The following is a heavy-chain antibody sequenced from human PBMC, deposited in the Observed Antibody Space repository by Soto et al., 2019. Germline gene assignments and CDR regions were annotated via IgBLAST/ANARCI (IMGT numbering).Heavy chain of an antibody. CDR1: GFTFSSYS. Sequence: GGSLRLSCAASGFTFSSYSMNWVRQAPGKGLEWVSYISSSSSTIYYADSVKGRFTISRDNAKNSLYLQMNSLRDADTAVYYCARDWALYSSSWYSFAYWGQGTLVTVSS. D-gene: IGHD6-13*01. CDR3: ARDWALYSSSWYSFAY. V-gene: IGHV3-48*02. CDR2: ISSSSSTI. J-gene: IGHJ4*02.